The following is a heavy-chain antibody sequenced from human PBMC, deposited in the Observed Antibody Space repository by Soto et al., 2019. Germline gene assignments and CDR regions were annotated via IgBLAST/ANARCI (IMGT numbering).Heavy chain of an antibody. J-gene: IGHJ4*02. CDR2: ISAYNGNT. D-gene: IGHD3-22*01. V-gene: IGHV1-18*04. Sequence: QVQLVQSGAEVKKPGASVKVSCKASGYTFTSYGISWVRQAPGQGLEWMGWISAYNGNTNYAQKLQGRVTMTTDTSTSTAYLELRSLRSDGTAVYYCARYPLQEVYGDYYASSGYGYWGQGTLVTVSS. CDR1: GYTFTSYG. CDR3: ARYPLQEVYGDYYASSGYGY.